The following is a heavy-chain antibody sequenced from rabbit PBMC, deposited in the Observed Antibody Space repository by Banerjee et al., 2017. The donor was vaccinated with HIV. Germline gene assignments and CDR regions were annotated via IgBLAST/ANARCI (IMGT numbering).Heavy chain of an antibody. CDR1: GIDFSRSFW. Sequence: QEHLVESGGGLVTLGGSLKLTCKASGIDFSRSFWISWVRQTPGKGLEWIGCIYPTYGATDYANWVNGRFTISLDNAQNTVFLQMTSLTASDTATYFCARELYTGYAGYGYNLWGPGTLVTVS. V-gene: IGHV1S43*01. CDR3: ARELYTGYAGYGYNL. CDR2: IYPTYGAT. J-gene: IGHJ4*01. D-gene: IGHD7-1*01.